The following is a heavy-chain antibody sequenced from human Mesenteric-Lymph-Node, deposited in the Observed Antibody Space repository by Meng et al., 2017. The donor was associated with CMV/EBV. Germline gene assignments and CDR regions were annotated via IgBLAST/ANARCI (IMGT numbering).Heavy chain of an antibody. CDR2: IKEDGSEK. J-gene: IGHJ5*02. CDR3: DSGDPDLPS. V-gene: IGHV3-7*03. Sequence: GESLKISCAASGFTFNRSWMSWVRQAPGKGLEWVANIKEDGSEKYYVDSVKGRFTISRDNSKNSLFLQMDSLTAEDTAVYYCDSGDPDLPSWGPGTLVTVSS. CDR1: GFTFNRSW.